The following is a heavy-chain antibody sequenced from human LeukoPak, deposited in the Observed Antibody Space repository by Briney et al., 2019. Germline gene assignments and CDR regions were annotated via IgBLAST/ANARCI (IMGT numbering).Heavy chain of an antibody. Sequence: SETLSLTCTVSGYSISSGYYWGWIRQPPGKGLEWIGNIYYSGSTYYNPSLKSRVTISVDTSKNQFSLKLSSVTAADTAVYYCASGVVVITTRPFDYWGQGTLVTVSS. CDR1: GYSISSGYY. CDR3: ASGVVVITTRPFDY. CDR2: IYYSGST. D-gene: IGHD3-22*01. V-gene: IGHV4-38-2*02. J-gene: IGHJ4*02.